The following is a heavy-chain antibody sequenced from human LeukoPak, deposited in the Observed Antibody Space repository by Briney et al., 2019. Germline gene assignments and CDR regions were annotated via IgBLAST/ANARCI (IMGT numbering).Heavy chain of an antibody. CDR3: AGLSSSWYTPFDP. J-gene: IGHJ5*02. CDR2: IYYSGST. Sequence: SETLSLTCTVSGGSISSYYWSWIRKPPGKGLEWIGYIYYSGSTNYNPSLKSRVTISVDTSKNQFSLKLSSVTAADTAVYYCAGLSSSWYTPFDPWGQGTLVTVSS. CDR1: GGSISSYY. D-gene: IGHD6-13*01. V-gene: IGHV4-59*08.